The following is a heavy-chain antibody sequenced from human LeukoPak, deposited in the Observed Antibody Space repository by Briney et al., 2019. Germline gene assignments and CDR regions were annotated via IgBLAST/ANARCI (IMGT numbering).Heavy chain of an antibody. V-gene: IGHV3-11*01. Sequence: GGSLRLSCAASGFTFSDYYMSWVRQTPGKGRGWGSYISSSGTTIYSAHAVKGRSTTSRDNAKNPLYLQMNSLRAEDTAVYYCARRRNYYDSSGYYTIYYFDYWGQGTLVTVSS. D-gene: IGHD3-22*01. CDR1: GFTFSDYY. CDR2: ISSSGTTI. CDR3: ARRRNYYDSSGYYTIYYFDY. J-gene: IGHJ4*02.